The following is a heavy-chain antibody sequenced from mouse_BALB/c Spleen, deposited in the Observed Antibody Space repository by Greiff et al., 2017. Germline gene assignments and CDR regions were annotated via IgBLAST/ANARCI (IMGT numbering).Heavy chain of an antibody. D-gene: IGHD2-14*01. CDR2: ISYDGSN. J-gene: IGHJ1*01. CDR1: GYSITSGYY. V-gene: IGHV3-6*02. Sequence: EVKLVESGPGLVKPSQSLSLTCSVTGYSITSGYYWNWIRQFPGNKLEWMGYISYDGSNNYNPSLKNRISITRDTSKNQFFLKLNSVTTEDTATYYCARRYDWYFDVWGAGTTVTVSS. CDR3: ARRYDWYFDV.